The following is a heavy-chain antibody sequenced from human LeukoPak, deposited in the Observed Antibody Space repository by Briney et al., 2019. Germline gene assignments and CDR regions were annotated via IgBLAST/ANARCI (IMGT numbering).Heavy chain of an antibody. CDR2: ISYDGSNK. V-gene: IGHV3-30*18. CDR3: AKTKWELLSIDAFDI. J-gene: IGHJ3*02. D-gene: IGHD1-26*01. Sequence: PGGSLRLSCAASGFTFSSYGMHWVRQAPGKGLEWVAVISYDGSNKYYADSVKGRFTISRDNSKNTLYLQMNSLRAEDTAVYYCAKTKWELLSIDAFDIWGQGTMVTVSS. CDR1: GFTFSSYG.